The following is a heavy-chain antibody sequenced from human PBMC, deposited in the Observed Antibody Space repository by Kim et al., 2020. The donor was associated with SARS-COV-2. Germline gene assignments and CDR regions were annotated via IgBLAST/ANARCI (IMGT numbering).Heavy chain of an antibody. Sequence: GGSLRLSCAASGFTFSSYAMSWVRQAPGKGLEWVSAISGSGGSTYYADSVKGRFTISRDNSKNTLYLQMNSLRAEDTAVYYCAKDYEDVDDFWSGYYPYFDYWGQGTLVTVSS. V-gene: IGHV3-23*01. CDR3: AKDYEDVDDFWSGYYPYFDY. D-gene: IGHD3-3*01. CDR2: ISGSGGST. CDR1: GFTFSSYA. J-gene: IGHJ4*02.